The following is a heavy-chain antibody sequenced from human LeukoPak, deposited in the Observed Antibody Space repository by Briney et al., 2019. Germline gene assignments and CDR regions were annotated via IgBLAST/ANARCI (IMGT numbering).Heavy chain of an antibody. Sequence: GGSLRLSCAASGITVSSNYMTWVRQAPGKGLEWVSVIYSGGSTHYADSVKGRFTISRDNSKNTLYLHMNNLRVEDTAVYFCARAHLSTWYGWFDPWGQGTLVTVSS. CDR1: GITVSSNY. CDR2: IYSGGST. CDR3: ARAHLSTWYGWFDP. D-gene: IGHD6-13*01. V-gene: IGHV3-53*01. J-gene: IGHJ5*02.